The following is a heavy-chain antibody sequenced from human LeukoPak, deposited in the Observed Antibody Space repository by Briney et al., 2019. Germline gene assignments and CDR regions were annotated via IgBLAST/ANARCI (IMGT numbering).Heavy chain of an antibody. CDR3: ARHQGYTYGSLNYYYYMDV. CDR2: IYYSGTT. V-gene: IGHV4-39*01. CDR1: GGSISSSSYY. J-gene: IGHJ6*03. Sequence: SETLSLTCTVSGGSISSSSYYWGWIRQPPGKGLEWIGSIYYSGTTYYNPSLKSRATISADTSKNQFSLRLSSVTAADTAVYFCARHQGYTYGSLNYYYYMDVWGKGTTVTISS. D-gene: IGHD3-10*01.